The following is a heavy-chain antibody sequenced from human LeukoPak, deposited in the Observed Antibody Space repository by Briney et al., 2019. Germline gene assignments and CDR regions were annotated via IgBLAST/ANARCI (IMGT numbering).Heavy chain of an antibody. CDR3: ARDLKYYSYDY. V-gene: IGHV4-38-2*02. Sequence: SETLSLTCTVSGYSISSGYYWGWIRQPPGKGLEWIGSIYHSGSTYYNPSLKSRVTISVDTSKNQFSLKLSSVTAADTAVYYCARDLKYYSYDYWGQGSLVTASS. CDR2: IYHSGST. J-gene: IGHJ4*02. CDR1: GYSISSGYY. D-gene: IGHD3-10*01.